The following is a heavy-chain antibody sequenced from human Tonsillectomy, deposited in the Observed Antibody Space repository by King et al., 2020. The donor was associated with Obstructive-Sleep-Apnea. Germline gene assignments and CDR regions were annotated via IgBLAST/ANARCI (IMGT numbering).Heavy chain of an antibody. CDR2: IRFEGIEN. D-gene: IGHD1-26*01. Sequence: VQLVESGGGVVQPGRSLRLSCAASGFTFSDSGMHWVRQTPGKGLEWVSFIRFEGIENYYAESVKGRFTISRDNSRNTLYLHMNSLRVEDTAVYYCARPGVGASSIIEYWGQGTLVTVSS. CDR3: ARPGVGASSIIEY. J-gene: IGHJ4*02. CDR1: GFTFSDSG. V-gene: IGHV3-30*02.